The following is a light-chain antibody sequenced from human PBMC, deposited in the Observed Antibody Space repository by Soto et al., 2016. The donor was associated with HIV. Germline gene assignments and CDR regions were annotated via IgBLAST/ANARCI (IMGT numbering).Light chain of an antibody. Sequence: DIQLTQSPSSLSASVGDGVTITCRASQGIRKDLGWYHQKPGKAPQRLIQAASTLHSGAPSRFIGRGYGTEFTLTISSLQPEDFGTYYCLQHNGFPRSFGQGTRVEI. J-gene: IGKJ1*01. CDR3: LQHNGFPRS. CDR2: AAS. CDR1: QGIRKD. V-gene: IGKV1-17*01.